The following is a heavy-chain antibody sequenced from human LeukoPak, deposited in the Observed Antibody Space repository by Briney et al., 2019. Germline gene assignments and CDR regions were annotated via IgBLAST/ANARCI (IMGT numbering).Heavy chain of an antibody. J-gene: IGHJ6*02. Sequence: GGSLRLSCAASGFTLNSHWMHWVRQAPGQGLVLVSRIETDDRRITYADSVKGRFTLFRDNAKSTLYLQMNSLRVDDTGVYYCVRDTTVSRMDVWGPGTTVTVSS. CDR2: IETDDRRI. D-gene: IGHD1-1*01. V-gene: IGHV3-74*01. CDR1: GFTLNSHW. CDR3: VRDTTVSRMDV.